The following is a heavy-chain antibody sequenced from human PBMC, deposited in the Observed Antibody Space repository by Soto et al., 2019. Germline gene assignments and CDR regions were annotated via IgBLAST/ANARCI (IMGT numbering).Heavy chain of an antibody. Sequence: EVQLLESGGGLVQPGGSLRLSCAASGFTFSSYAMSWVRQAPGKGLEWVSAISGSGGSTYYADSVKGRFTISRDNSKNTLYLQMNSLRAEDTALYYCARRFTIVRGVVGYFDYWGQGTMVTVSS. D-gene: IGHD3-10*01. J-gene: IGHJ4*02. CDR2: ISGSGGST. CDR1: GFTFSSYA. CDR3: ARRFTIVRGVVGYFDY. V-gene: IGHV3-23*01.